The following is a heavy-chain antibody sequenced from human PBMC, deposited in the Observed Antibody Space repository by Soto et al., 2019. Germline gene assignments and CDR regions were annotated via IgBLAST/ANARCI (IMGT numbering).Heavy chain of an antibody. D-gene: IGHD2-21*01. V-gene: IGHV4-59*01. J-gene: IGHJ6*03. CDR1: GGSISSYY. CDR2: IYYSGST. CDR3: ASSSYCGGDCYCPFYYYYYMDV. Sequence: SETLSLTCTVSGGSISSYYWSWIRQPPGKGLEWIGYIYYSGSTNYNPSLKSRVTISVDTSKNQFSLKLSSVTAADTAVYYCASSSYCGGDCYCPFYYYYYMDVWGKGTTVTVSS.